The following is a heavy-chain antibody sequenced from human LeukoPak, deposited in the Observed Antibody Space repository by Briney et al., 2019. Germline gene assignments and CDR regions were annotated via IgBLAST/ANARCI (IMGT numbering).Heavy chain of an antibody. V-gene: IGHV3-11*04. J-gene: IGHJ4*02. CDR2: ISTSGRTI. CDR1: GFILSDYY. CDR3: ARGGYSYGYWH. D-gene: IGHD5-18*01. Sequence: GGSLRLSCAASGFILSDYYMSWIRQAPAKGLEWVSYISTSGRTIDYADSVKGRFTISRDNAKNSLNLQMNSLRAEDTAVYYCARGGYSYGYWHWGQGTLVTVSS.